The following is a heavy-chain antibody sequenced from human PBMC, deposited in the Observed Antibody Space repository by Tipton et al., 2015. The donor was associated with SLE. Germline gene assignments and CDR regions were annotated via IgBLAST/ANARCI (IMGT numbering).Heavy chain of an antibody. D-gene: IGHD6-13*01. CDR1: SDSFNTVGYY. V-gene: IGHV4-31*03. Sequence: TLSLTCTVSSDSFNTVGYYWSWIRQHPGKGLEWIGHIYYSGSIYYNPSLGGRVAISLDMSTNRLSLKLSSVIAADTAVYYCARVNRVAADVDFWGQGTLVAVSS. CDR3: ARVNRVAADVDF. J-gene: IGHJ4*02. CDR2: IYYSGSI.